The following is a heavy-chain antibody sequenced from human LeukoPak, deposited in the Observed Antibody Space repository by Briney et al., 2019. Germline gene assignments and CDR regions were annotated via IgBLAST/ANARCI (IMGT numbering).Heavy chain of an antibody. CDR1: GFTFNDYY. J-gene: IGHJ4*02. CDR3: ARDSGSYCIDY. V-gene: IGHV3-11*01. CDR2: ISSSGSTI. D-gene: IGHD1-26*01. Sequence: GGSLRLSCAASGFTFNDYYMSWIRQAPGKGLEWVSYISSSGSTIDYADSVKGRFTISSDNAKNSLYLQMNSLRAEDTAMYYSARDSGSYCIDYWGLGTLVTVSS.